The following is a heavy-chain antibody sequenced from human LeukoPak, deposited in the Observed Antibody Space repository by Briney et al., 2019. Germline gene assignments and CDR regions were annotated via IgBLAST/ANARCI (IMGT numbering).Heavy chain of an antibody. Sequence: SETLSLTCTVSGGSISSSSYYWGWIRQPPGKGLEWIGSIYYSGSTYYNPSLKSRVTISVDTSKNQFSLKLSSVTAADTAVYYCARTSVPVLGSYRIDYWGQGTLVTVSS. CDR1: GGSISSSSYY. V-gene: IGHV4-39*01. CDR2: IYYSGST. J-gene: IGHJ4*02. D-gene: IGHD3-16*02. CDR3: ARTSVPVLGSYRIDY.